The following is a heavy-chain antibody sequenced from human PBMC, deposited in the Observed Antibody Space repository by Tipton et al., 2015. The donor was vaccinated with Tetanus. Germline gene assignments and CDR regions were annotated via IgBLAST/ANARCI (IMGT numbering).Heavy chain of an antibody. V-gene: IGHV1-69*01. CDR2: IITIFGTA. J-gene: IGHJ6*02. CDR1: GGTFSSYA. Sequence: QLVQSGAEVKKPGSSVKVSCKASGGTFSSYAISWVRQAPGQGLEWMGGIITIFGTANYAQKFQCRVTITADESTSPAYVELSSLRSEDTAVYYCARARFRAGGYYGMDVWGQGTTVTVSS. D-gene: IGHD3-10*01. CDR3: ARARFRAGGYYGMDV.